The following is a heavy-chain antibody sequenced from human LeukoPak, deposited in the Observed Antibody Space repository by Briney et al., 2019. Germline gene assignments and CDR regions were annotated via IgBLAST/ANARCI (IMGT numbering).Heavy chain of an antibody. CDR1: GFTFSSYG. CDR3: AKDLSWFGELSALDY. D-gene: IGHD3-10*01. Sequence: GRSLRLSCAASGFTFSSYGMHWVRQAPGKGLEWVAVISYDGSNKYYADSVKGRFTISRDNSKNTLYLQMNGLRAEDTAVYYCAKDLSWFGELSALDYWGQGTLVTVSS. V-gene: IGHV3-30*18. CDR2: ISYDGSNK. J-gene: IGHJ4*02.